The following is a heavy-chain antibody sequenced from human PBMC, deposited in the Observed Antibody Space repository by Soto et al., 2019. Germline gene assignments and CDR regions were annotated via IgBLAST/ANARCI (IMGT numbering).Heavy chain of an antibody. CDR1: GFTFSSYG. J-gene: IGHJ6*02. D-gene: IGHD4-17*01. CDR3: ARGATTVTIDGDYYYYGMDV. CDR2: IWYDGSNK. Sequence: PGGSLRLSCAASGFTFSSYGMHWVRQAPGKGLEWVAVIWYDGSNKYYADSVKGRFTISRDNSKNTLYLQMNSLRAEDTAVYYCARGATTVTIDGDYYYYGMDVWGQGTTVTVSS. V-gene: IGHV3-33*01.